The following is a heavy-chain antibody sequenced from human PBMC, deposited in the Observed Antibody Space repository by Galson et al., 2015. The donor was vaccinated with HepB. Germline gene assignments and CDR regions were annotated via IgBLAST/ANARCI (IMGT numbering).Heavy chain of an antibody. J-gene: IGHJ3*02. Sequence: SLRLSCAASGFTFSTFGMHWVRQAPGKGLEWVAFIWYDGRDKYYADSVKGRFTVSRDNSKNTLYLEINSLRAEDTAVYYCARPDSPYYYDTSGYNAFDIWGQGTMVTVSS. CDR2: IWYDGRDK. CDR3: ARPDSPYYYDTSGYNAFDI. V-gene: IGHV3-33*01. CDR1: GFTFSTFG. D-gene: IGHD3-22*01.